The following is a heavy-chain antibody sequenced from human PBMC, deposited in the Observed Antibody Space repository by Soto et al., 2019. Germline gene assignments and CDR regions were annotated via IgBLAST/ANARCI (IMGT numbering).Heavy chain of an antibody. J-gene: IGHJ4*02. CDR1: GYKFIDYW. CDR3: ARAFGREHYDRRSWYSAY. Sequence: GESLKISCKGSGYKFIDYWIGWVRQVPGKGLEWMGSIYPGDFDIKYGPSFQGQVTISADKSITTVYLHWSGLKASDTGIYYCARAFGREHYDRRSWYSAYWGQGTQVTVSS. D-gene: IGHD3-16*01. CDR2: IYPGDFDI. V-gene: IGHV5-51*01.